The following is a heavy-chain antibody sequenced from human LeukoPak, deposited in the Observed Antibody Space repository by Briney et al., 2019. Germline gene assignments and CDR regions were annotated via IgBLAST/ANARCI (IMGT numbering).Heavy chain of an antibody. CDR3: AKLSMIVVVITLFDY. Sequence: GGSLRLSCAASGSTFSSYAMSWVRQAPGKGLEWVSAISGSGGSTYYADSVKGRFTISRDNSKNTLYLQMNSLRAEDTAVYYCAKLSMIVVVITLFDYWGQGTLVTVSS. CDR1: GSTFSSYA. V-gene: IGHV3-23*01. J-gene: IGHJ4*02. D-gene: IGHD3-22*01. CDR2: ISGSGGST.